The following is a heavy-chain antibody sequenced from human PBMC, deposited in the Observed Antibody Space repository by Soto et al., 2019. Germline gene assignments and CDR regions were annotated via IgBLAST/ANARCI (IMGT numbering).Heavy chain of an antibody. V-gene: IGHV1-69*13. D-gene: IGHD3-16*01. CDR2: IIPFLTSA. CDR3: ARTAPMDAGDKYYYDF. CDR1: GDTFSNYA. Sequence: GASVKVSCKASGDTFSNYAINWVRQAPGQGLEWMGGIIPFLTSANYAQKFQGRLTITADGSTSTAYMELSSLRSEDTAVYYCARTAPMDAGDKYYYDFWGQGALVTVSS. J-gene: IGHJ4*02.